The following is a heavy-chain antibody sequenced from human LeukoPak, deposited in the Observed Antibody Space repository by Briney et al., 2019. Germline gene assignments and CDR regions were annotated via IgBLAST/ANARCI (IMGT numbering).Heavy chain of an antibody. Sequence: SVKVSCKASGGTFSSYAICWVRQAPGQGLEWMGGIIPIFGTANYAQKFQGRVTITADESTSTAYMELSSLRSEDTAVYYCARNSKAQGLRGDPLFNWFDPWGQGTLVTVSS. CDR3: ARNSKAQGLRGDPLFNWFDP. J-gene: IGHJ5*02. D-gene: IGHD3-10*01. CDR1: GGTFSSYA. CDR2: IIPIFGTA. V-gene: IGHV1-69*01.